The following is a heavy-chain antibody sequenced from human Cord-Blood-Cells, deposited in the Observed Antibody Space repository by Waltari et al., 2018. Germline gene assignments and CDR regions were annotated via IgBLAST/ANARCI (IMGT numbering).Heavy chain of an antibody. Sequence: QVQLQQWGAGLLKPSETLSLTCAVYGGSFSGYYWSWIRQPPGKGQEWIGEIKHSGSTNDNPSLQSRVTSSVATSKTQFSRKLSSVTAADTAVYYCERGGDCTNGVCYRWFDPWGQVTLVTVSS. CDR2: IKHSGST. CDR3: ERGGDCTNGVCYRWFDP. J-gene: IGHJ5*02. V-gene: IGHV4-34*01. CDR1: GGSFSGYY. D-gene: IGHD2-8*01.